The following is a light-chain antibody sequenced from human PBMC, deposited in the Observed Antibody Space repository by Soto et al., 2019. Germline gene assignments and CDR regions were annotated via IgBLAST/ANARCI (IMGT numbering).Light chain of an antibody. J-gene: IGKJ1*01. Sequence: DIQMTQSPSTLSASVGDRVTITCRASQSISSWLAWYQQKPGTAPKLLIYTASTLESGVPSRFSGSGSGTEFTLTISSLQPDDFATYYCQQYHSYPWTFGQGTKVEVK. CDR1: QSISSW. V-gene: IGKV1-5*03. CDR3: QQYHSYPWT. CDR2: TAS.